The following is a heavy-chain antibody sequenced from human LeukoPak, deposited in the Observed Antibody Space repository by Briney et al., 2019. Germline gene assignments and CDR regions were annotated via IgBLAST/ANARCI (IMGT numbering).Heavy chain of an antibody. Sequence: ASVKVSCKASGYTFTSYGISWVRQAPGQGLEWMGWISAYNGNTNYAQKFQGRVTMTRDMSTSTVYMELSSLRSEDTAVYYCARDFGSSWLDYRGQGTLVTVSS. J-gene: IGHJ4*02. CDR2: ISAYNGNT. CDR3: ARDFGSSWLDY. V-gene: IGHV1-18*01. D-gene: IGHD6-13*01. CDR1: GYTFTSYG.